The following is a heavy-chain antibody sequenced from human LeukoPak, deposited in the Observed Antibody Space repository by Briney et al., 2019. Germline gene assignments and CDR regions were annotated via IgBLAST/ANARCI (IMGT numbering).Heavy chain of an antibody. J-gene: IGHJ4*02. Sequence: ASVKVSCKASGFSLTNYYMHWVRQAPGQGLEWMGIINPSGGSTSYAQKFQGRVTMTRDTSTSTVYMELSSLRSEDTAVYYCAREGLSSSFDYWGQGTLVTVSS. V-gene: IGHV1-46*01. CDR2: INPSGGST. D-gene: IGHD6-6*01. CDR3: AREGLSSSFDY. CDR1: GFSLTNYY.